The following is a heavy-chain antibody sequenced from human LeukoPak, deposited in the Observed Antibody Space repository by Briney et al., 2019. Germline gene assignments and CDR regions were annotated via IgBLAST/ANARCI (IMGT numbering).Heavy chain of an antibody. J-gene: IGHJ6*02. Sequence: PSETLSLTCAVYGGSFSGYYWSWIRQPPGKGLEWIGEINHSGSTNYNPSLKSRVTISVDTSKNQFSLKLSSVTAADTAVYYCARGCRSWYQRYGMDVWGQGTTVTVSS. CDR1: GGSFSGYY. CDR2: INHSGST. D-gene: IGHD6-13*01. CDR3: ARGCRSWYQRYGMDV. V-gene: IGHV4-34*01.